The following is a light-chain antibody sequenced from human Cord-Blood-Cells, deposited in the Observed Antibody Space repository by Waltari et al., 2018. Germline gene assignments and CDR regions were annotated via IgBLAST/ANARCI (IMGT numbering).Light chain of an antibody. J-gene: IGLJ3*02. V-gene: IGLV2-11*01. CDR1: SSDVGGYNY. Sequence: QSALTQPRSVSGSPGQSVTISCTGTSSDVGGYNYVSWYQQHPGKAPKLMSYDVSKRPSGVPVRFSGSKSGNMASLRISGLQAEDEADYYCCSYAGSYTWVFGGGTKLTVL. CDR2: DVS. CDR3: CSYAGSYTWV.